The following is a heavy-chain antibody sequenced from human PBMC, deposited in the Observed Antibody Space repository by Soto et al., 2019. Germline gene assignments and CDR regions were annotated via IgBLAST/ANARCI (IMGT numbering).Heavy chain of an antibody. J-gene: IGHJ4*02. D-gene: IGHD3-16*01. CDR3: ARDQRTYYDYVWGSPPGVY. V-gene: IGHV3-74*01. CDR1: GFTFSGYW. Sequence: GGSLRLSCAASGFTFSGYWMHWVRQVPGKGLVWVSRINSDGSSRSYADSVKGRFTISRDNSKNTLYLQMNSLRAEDTAVYYCARDQRTYYDYVWGSPPGVYWGQGTLVTVSS. CDR2: INSDGSSR.